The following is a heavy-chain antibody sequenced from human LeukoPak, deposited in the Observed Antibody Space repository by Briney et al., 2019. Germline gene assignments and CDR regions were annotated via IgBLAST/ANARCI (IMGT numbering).Heavy chain of an antibody. Sequence: ASVKVSCKASGYTFTSYDINWVRQATGQGLEWMGWMNPNSGNTGYAQKFQGRVTMTRNTSISTAYMELGSLRSEDTAVYYCARHVVVTASPYGMDVWGQGTTVTVSS. CDR2: MNPNSGNT. CDR3: ARHVVVTASPYGMDV. D-gene: IGHD2-21*02. J-gene: IGHJ6*02. V-gene: IGHV1-8*02. CDR1: GYTFTSYD.